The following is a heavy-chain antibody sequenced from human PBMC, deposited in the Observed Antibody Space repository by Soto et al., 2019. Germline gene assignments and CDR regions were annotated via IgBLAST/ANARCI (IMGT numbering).Heavy chain of an antibody. J-gene: IGHJ6*03. CDR2: ISGSGGST. CDR1: GFTFSSYA. V-gene: IGHV3-23*01. CDR3: AKDRPEMGGYYYYMDV. Sequence: GGSLRLSCAASGFTFSSYAMSWVRQAPGKGLEWVSAISGSGGSTYYADSVKGRFTISRDNSKNTLYLQMNSLRAEDTAVYYCAKDRPEMGGYYYYMDVWGKGTTVTVSS. D-gene: IGHD3-16*01.